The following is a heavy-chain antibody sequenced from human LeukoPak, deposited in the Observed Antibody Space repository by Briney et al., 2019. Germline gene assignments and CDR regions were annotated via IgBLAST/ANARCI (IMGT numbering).Heavy chain of an antibody. J-gene: IGHJ4*02. CDR2: ISYDGSNK. Sequence: GGSLRLSCAASGFTFSSYAMHWVRQAPGKGLGWVAVISYDGSNKYYADSVKGRFTISRDNSKNTLYLQMNSLRAEDTAVYYCVREQDIVVVVARGLDYWGQGTLVTVSS. CDR1: GFTFSSYA. D-gene: IGHD2-15*01. V-gene: IGHV3-30*04. CDR3: VREQDIVVVVARGLDY.